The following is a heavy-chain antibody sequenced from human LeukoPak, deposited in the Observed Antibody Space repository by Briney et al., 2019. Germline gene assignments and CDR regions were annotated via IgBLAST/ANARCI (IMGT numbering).Heavy chain of an antibody. CDR3: AKDPPVAGYFDY. CDR1: GFIFSNYA. Sequence: SGGSLRLSCSVSGFIFSNYAMSWVRQAPGKGLECVSAITGGGGSTYYAYSVKGRSTISRDNSKNTLYLQMNSLRDEDTAVYYCAKDPPVAGYFDYWGQGTLVTVSS. D-gene: IGHD6-19*01. V-gene: IGHV3-23*01. J-gene: IGHJ4*02. CDR2: ITGGGGST.